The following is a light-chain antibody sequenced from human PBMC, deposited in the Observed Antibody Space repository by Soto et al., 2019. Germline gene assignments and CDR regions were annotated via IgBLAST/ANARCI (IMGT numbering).Light chain of an antibody. CDR2: EVS. V-gene: IGLV2-14*01. J-gene: IGLJ1*01. CDR3: TSYTRDTALV. CDR1: SSVVGTYNY. Sequence: VLTQPASVSGSPGQSITISCTGTSSVVGTYNYVSWYQHHPGKAPKLIIYEVSNRPSGVSNRFSGSKSGSTASLTISGLQAEDEADYHYTSYTRDTALVFGTGTKLTVL.